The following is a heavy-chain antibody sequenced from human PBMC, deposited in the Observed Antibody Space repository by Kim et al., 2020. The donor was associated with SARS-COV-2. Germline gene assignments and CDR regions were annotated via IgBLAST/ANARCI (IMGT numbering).Heavy chain of an antibody. Sequence: GGSLRLSCAASGFTFSDYYMSWIRQAPGKGLEWVSYISSSGSTIYYADSVKGRFTISRDNAKNSLYLQMNSLRAEDTAVYYCARRGYSSSWYTRGAWFDPWGQGTLVTVSS. D-gene: IGHD6-13*01. V-gene: IGHV3-11*04. J-gene: IGHJ5*02. CDR3: ARRGYSSSWYTRGAWFDP. CDR1: GFTFSDYY. CDR2: ISSSGSTI.